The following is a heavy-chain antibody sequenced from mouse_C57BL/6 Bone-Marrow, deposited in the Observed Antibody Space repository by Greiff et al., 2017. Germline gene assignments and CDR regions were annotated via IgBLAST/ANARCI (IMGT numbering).Heavy chain of an antibody. CDR2: IYPGSGST. Sequence: QVQLQQPGAELVKPGASVKMSCKASGYTSTSYWITWVKQRPGQGLEWIGDIYPGSGSTNYNEKFKSKATLTVDTSSSTAYMQLSSLTSEDSAVYYCAREDSSGYLYYAMDYWGQGTSVTVSS. D-gene: IGHD3-2*02. J-gene: IGHJ4*01. V-gene: IGHV1-55*01. CDR1: GYTSTSYW. CDR3: AREDSSGYLYYAMDY.